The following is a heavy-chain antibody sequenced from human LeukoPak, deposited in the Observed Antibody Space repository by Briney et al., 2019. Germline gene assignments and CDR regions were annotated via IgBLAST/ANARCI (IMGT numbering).Heavy chain of an antibody. CDR1: GYTFTIYY. D-gene: IGHD3-9*01. CDR3: AREDYDILTGNWFDP. CDR2: INPSGGST. J-gene: IGHJ5*02. V-gene: IGHV1-46*01. Sequence: ASVTVSCTASGYTFTIYYMHWVRQAPGQGLEWMGIINPSGGSTSYAQKFQGRVTMTRDTSTSTVYMELSSLRSEDTAVYYCAREDYDILTGNWFDPWVQGTLVTVSS.